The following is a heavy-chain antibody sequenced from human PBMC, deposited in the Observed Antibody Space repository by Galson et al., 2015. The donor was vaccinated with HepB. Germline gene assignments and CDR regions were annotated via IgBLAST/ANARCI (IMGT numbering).Heavy chain of an antibody. Sequence: SLRLSCAASGFTFRSSGMHWVRQAPGKGLEWVAVIWYDGSNKYYADSVKGRFTISRDNSKNTLYLQMNSLRAEDTAVYYCARDWSIAPGIWGQGTMVTVSS. D-gene: IGHD6-6*01. V-gene: IGHV3-33*01. CDR3: ARDWSIAPGI. J-gene: IGHJ3*02. CDR2: IWYDGSNK. CDR1: GFTFRSSG.